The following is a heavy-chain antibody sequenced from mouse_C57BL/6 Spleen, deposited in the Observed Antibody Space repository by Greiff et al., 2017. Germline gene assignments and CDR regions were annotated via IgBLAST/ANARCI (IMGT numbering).Heavy chain of an antibody. D-gene: IGHD1-2*01. CDR3: AREVLRPPMDY. J-gene: IGHJ4*01. Sequence: VQLQQSGPGLVKPSQSLSLTCSVTGYSITSGYYWNWIRQFPGNKLEWMGYISYDGSNNYNPSLKNRISITRDTSKNQFFLKLNSVTTEDTATYYCAREVLRPPMDYWGQGTSVTVSS. CDR2: ISYDGSN. V-gene: IGHV3-6*01. CDR1: GYSITSGYY.